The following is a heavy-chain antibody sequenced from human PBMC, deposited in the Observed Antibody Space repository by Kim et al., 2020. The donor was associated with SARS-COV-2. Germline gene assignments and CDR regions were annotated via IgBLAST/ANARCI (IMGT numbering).Heavy chain of an antibody. J-gene: IGHJ6*03. CDR3: VRGIGTYGLYYYYHMDV. D-gene: IGHD3-10*01. V-gene: IGHV4-59*01. CDR2: ISDSGRT. CDR1: GDSMSSYY. Sequence: SETLSLTCNVSGDSMSSYYWSWIRQAPGKGLEWIGYISDSGRTKYNPSLKSRLSISVDTSKSEFSLRLTSVTAADTAMYYCVRGIGTYGLYYYYHMDVWGKGTTVTVSS.